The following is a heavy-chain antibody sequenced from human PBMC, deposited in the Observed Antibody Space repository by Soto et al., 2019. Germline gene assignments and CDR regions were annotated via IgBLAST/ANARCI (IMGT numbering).Heavy chain of an antibody. CDR3: ARDRNYYDFWSGYYRY. CDR2: IKQDGSEK. Sequence: EVQLVDSGGGLVQPGGSLRLSCAASGFTFSSYWMSWVRPAPGKGLEWVAKIKQDGSEKYYVDSVKGRFTISRDNAKNSLYLQMNSLRAEDTAVYYCARDRNYYDFWSGYYRYWGQGTLVTVSS. J-gene: IGHJ4*02. CDR1: GFTFSSYW. D-gene: IGHD3-3*01. V-gene: IGHV3-7*01.